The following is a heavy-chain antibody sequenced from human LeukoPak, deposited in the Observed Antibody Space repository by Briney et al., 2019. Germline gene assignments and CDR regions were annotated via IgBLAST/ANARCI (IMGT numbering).Heavy chain of an antibody. D-gene: IGHD2-2*01. CDR3: ARVEFGVPYCSSTSCYAH. Sequence: GGSLRLSCAASGFTFSNYWMHWVRQAPGKGLVWVSRINTDGSNTGYAGSMKGRFTISRDNAKNTLFLQMNSLRAEDTAVYYCARVEFGVPYCSSTSCYAHWGQGTLVTVSS. J-gene: IGHJ4*02. V-gene: IGHV3-74*01. CDR1: GFTFSNYW. CDR2: INTDGSNT.